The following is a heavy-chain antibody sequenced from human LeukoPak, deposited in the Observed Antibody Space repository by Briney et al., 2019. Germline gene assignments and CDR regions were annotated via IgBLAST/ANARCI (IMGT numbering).Heavy chain of an antibody. CDR2: ISYDGSNK. CDR1: GFTFSSYA. CDR3: AHNSGY. D-gene: IGHD7-27*01. Sequence: GGSLRLSCAASGFTFSSYAMHWVRQAPGKGLEWVAVISYDGSNKYYADSVKGRFTISRDNSKNTLYLQMNSLRAEDTAVYYCAHNSGYWGQGTLVTVSS. J-gene: IGHJ4*02. V-gene: IGHV3-30-3*01.